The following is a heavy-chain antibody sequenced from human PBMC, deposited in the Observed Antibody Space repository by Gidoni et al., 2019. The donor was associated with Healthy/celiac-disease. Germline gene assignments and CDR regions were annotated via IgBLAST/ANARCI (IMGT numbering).Heavy chain of an antibody. CDR1: ADTFSSYA. CDR2: IIPIFGTA. Sequence: QLQLVPSGAEVMKPGFSVQVSSKSSADTFSSYAISWVRQAPGQGLEWMGGIIPIFGTANYAQKFQGRVTITADESTSTAYMELSSLRSEDTAVYYCARGWSRGTVLDYWGQGTLVTVSS. CDR3: ARGWSRGTVLDY. J-gene: IGHJ4*02. D-gene: IGHD3-22*01. V-gene: IGHV1-69*01.